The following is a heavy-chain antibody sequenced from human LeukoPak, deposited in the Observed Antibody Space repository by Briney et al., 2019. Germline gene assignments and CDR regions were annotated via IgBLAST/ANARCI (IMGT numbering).Heavy chain of an antibody. CDR1: GFTFSSYG. Sequence: PGGSLRLSCAASGFTFSSYGMHWVRQAPGKGLEWVAVISYDGSNKYYADSARGRFTISRDNSKNTLYLQMNSLRAEDTAVYYCAKVSSFLWNFDYWGQGTLVTVSS. CDR3: AKVSSFLWNFDY. V-gene: IGHV3-30*18. CDR2: ISYDGSNK. D-gene: IGHD6-6*01. J-gene: IGHJ4*02.